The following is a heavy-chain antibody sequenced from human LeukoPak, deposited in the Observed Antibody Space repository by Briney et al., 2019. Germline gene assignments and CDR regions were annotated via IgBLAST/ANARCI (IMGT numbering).Heavy chain of an antibody. Sequence: PGGSLRLSCAASGFTFSSYAMSWVRQAPGQGLEWVSTISGSGVSTYYADSVKGRFTISRDNSKNTLYLQMNSLRAEDTAVYYCARGGVVGGRFGEWGQGTLVTVSS. J-gene: IGHJ4*02. V-gene: IGHV3-23*01. CDR2: ISGSGVST. CDR1: GFTFSSYA. D-gene: IGHD1-26*01. CDR3: ARGGVVGGRFGE.